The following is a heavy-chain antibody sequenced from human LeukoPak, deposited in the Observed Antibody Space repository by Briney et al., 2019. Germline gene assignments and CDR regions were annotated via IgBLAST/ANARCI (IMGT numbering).Heavy chain of an antibody. CDR1: GFNFRDAA. J-gene: IGHJ3*01. CDR3: AKDIQLST. CDR2: IGSVGDST. D-gene: IGHD5-24*01. Sequence: GGSLGLSCAASGFNFRDAAMTWVRQAPGKGLEWVSLIGSVGDSTYYADSVKGRFTISRDNSENTLSLQMNSLRVEDTAIYYCAKDIQLSTWGLGTMVTVSS. V-gene: IGHV3-23*01.